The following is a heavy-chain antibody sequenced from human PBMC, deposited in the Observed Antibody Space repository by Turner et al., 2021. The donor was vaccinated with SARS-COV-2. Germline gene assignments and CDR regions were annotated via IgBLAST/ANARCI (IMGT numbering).Heavy chain of an antibody. CDR2: IYYSGST. D-gene: IGHD5-18*01. CDR3: AGERIQLRSAGYGMDV. Sequence: QLQLQESGPGLVKPSEPLALTCTVSGASISSSRYYWGWIRQPPGKGLEWIGSIYYSGSTYYNPASKSRVTISVDTSKSQFAQKLRSVTAADTAVYYGAGERIQLRSAGYGMDVWGQGTTVTVSS. V-gene: IGHV4-39*01. J-gene: IGHJ6*02. CDR1: GASISSSRYY.